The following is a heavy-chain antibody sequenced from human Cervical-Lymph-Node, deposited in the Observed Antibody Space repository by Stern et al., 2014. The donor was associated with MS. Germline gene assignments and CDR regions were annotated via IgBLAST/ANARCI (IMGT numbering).Heavy chain of an antibody. CDR3: ARGIGGTNWWSHGEYFQL. Sequence: QVQLQQWGAGLLKPSETLSLTCDIHGGSFSDYYWSWFRQSPGRGLEWIGDINYTGRTTYHPSFKRRVTVSADMSKNQFSLNLTSVTATDTAVYYCARGIGGTNWWSHGEYFQLWGRGTLVTVSS. CDR2: INYTGRT. D-gene: IGHD2-8*02. J-gene: IGHJ1*01. V-gene: IGHV4-34*01. CDR1: GGSFSDYY.